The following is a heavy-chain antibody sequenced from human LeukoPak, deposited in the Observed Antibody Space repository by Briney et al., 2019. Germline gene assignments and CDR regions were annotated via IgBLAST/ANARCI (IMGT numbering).Heavy chain of an antibody. D-gene: IGHD6-19*01. CDR1: GFTFNTYW. CDR3: ARELIAVAFDY. V-gene: IGHV3-7*01. J-gene: IGHJ4*02. Sequence: GGSLRLSCAVSGFTFNTYWMSWVRQAPGKGLEWVANIKQDGSETYYVDSVKGRFTISRDNSKNTLYLQMNSLRAEDTAVYYCARELIAVAFDYWGQGTLVTVSS. CDR2: IKQDGSET.